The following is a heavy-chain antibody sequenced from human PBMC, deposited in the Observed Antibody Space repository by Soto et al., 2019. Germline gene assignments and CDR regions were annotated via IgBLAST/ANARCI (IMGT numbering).Heavy chain of an antibody. CDR3: AHIPIYIAAAGKARGELDY. CDR2: IYWNDDK. Sequence: SGPTLVNPTQTLTLTCTFSGFSLSTSGVGVGWIRQPPGKALEWLALIYWNDDKRYSPFLKSRLTITKDTSKNQVVLTMTNMDPVDTATYYCAHIPIYIAAAGKARGELDYWGQGTLVTVSS. D-gene: IGHD6-13*01. CDR1: GFSLSTSGVG. J-gene: IGHJ4*02. V-gene: IGHV2-5*01.